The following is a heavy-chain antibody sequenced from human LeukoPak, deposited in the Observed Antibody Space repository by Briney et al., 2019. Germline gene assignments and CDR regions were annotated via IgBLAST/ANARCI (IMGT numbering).Heavy chain of an antibody. CDR2: IYYSGST. CDR1: GGSISSSSYY. J-gene: IGHJ4*02. CDR3: HLIEGAAAGTHIDY. Sequence: SETLSLTCTVSGGSISSSSYYWGWIRQPPGKGLEWIGRIYYSGSTYYNPSLKSRVTISVDTSKNQFSLKLSSVTAADTAVYYCHLIEGAAAGTHIDYWGQGTLVTVSS. V-gene: IGHV4-39*01. D-gene: IGHD6-13*01.